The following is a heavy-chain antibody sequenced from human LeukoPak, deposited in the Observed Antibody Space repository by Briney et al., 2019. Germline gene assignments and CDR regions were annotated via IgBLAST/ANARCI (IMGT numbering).Heavy chain of an antibody. Sequence: SETLSLTCTVSGGSINSYHWSWIRQPAGKGLEWIGRFFTSGSTYYSPSLKSRVTISVDSSKNQFSLKLNSVTAADTAVYYCARGDLYDGGGRNWFDPWGQGTLVTVSS. D-gene: IGHD3-16*01. CDR3: ARGDLYDGGGRNWFDP. V-gene: IGHV4-4*07. CDR1: GGSINSYH. J-gene: IGHJ5*02. CDR2: FFTSGST.